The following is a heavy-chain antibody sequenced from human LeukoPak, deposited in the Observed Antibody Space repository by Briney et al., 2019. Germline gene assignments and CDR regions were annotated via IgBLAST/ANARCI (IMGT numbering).Heavy chain of an antibody. CDR3: AKAEWEQYYFDY. CDR2: IRYDGSNK. D-gene: IGHD1-26*01. J-gene: IGHJ4*02. V-gene: IGHV3-30*02. Sequence: GSLRLSCAASGFTFSSYGMHWVRQAPGKGLEWVAFIRYDGSNKYYADSVKGRFTISRDNSKNTLYLQMNGLRAEDTAVYYCAKAEWEQYYFDYWGQGTLVTVSS. CDR1: GFTFSSYG.